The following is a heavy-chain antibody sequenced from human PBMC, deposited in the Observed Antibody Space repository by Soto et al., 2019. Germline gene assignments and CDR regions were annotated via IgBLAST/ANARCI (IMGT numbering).Heavy chain of an antibody. D-gene: IGHD3-3*01. V-gene: IGHV3-33*01. CDR2: IWYDGSNK. J-gene: IGHJ6*03. CDR3: ARGAPSVFGVVIMYYYYYYMDV. Sequence: GGSLRLSCAASGFTFSSYGMHWVRQAPGKGLEWVAVIWYDGSNKYYADSVKGRFTISRDNSKNTLYLQMNSLRAEDTAVYYCARGAPSVFGVVIMYYYYYYMDVWGKGTTVTVSS. CDR1: GFTFSSYG.